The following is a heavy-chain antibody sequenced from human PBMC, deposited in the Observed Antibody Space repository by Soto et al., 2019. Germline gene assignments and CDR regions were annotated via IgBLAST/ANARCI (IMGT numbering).Heavy chain of an antibody. Sequence: GESLKISCKGSVYSFTSYWISWVRQMPGKGLEWMGRIDPSDSYTNYSPSFQGHVTISADKSISTAYLQWSSLKASDTAMYYCARLPGIAAAGNGMDVWGQGTTVTVSS. D-gene: IGHD6-13*01. V-gene: IGHV5-10-1*01. J-gene: IGHJ6*02. CDR2: IDPSDSYT. CDR3: ARLPGIAAAGNGMDV. CDR1: VYSFTSYW.